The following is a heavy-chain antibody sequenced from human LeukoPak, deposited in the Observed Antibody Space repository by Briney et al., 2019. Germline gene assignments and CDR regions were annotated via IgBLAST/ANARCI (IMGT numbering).Heavy chain of an antibody. D-gene: IGHD6-13*01. Sequence: GASVKVSSKASGYTFATYGFCWVRQAPGHGLEWMGWISANNGKTNFAQKFQGRVTTTTDTSTTTAYMELTSLRPDDTAVYYCAKVAGDRLDSWGQGTLVTVSS. CDR1: GYTFATYG. J-gene: IGHJ4*02. V-gene: IGHV1-18*01. CDR2: ISANNGKT. CDR3: AKVAGDRLDS.